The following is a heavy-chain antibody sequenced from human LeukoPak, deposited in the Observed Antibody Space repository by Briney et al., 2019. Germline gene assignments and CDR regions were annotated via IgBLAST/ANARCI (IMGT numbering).Heavy chain of an antibody. CDR1: GFTFSGSA. CDR2: IRSKAESYAT. V-gene: IGHV3-73*01. D-gene: IGHD3-10*01. Sequence: GGSLRLSCAASGFTFSGSAMHWVRQASGNGLEWVGRIRSKAESYATASAASVKGRFTISRDDSKNTAYLQMNRLKTEDTAVYYCTRPGSGIASFDYWGQGTLVTVSS. J-gene: IGHJ4*02. CDR3: TRPGSGIASFDY.